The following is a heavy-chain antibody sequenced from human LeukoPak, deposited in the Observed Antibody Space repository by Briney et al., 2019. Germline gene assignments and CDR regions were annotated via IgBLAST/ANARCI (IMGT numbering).Heavy chain of an antibody. CDR1: GFTFSDYY. V-gene: IGHV3-11*05. CDR3: ARAGYCSSSTCSFRPVDF. CDR2: ISSSSGYT. J-gene: IGHJ4*02. Sequence: GGSLRLSCAASGFTFSDYYMSWIRQAPGKGLEWVSYISSSSGYTNYADSVKGRFTISRDNAKKSLYLQMNSLRAEDTAVYYCARAGYCSSSTCSFRPVDFWGQGTLVTVSS. D-gene: IGHD2-2*01.